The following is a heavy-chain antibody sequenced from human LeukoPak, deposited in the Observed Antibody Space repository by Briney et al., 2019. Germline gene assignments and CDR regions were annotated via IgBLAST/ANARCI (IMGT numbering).Heavy chain of an antibody. D-gene: IGHD1-26*01. CDR2: IRSKANNYAT. V-gene: IGHV3-73*01. J-gene: IGHJ4*02. CDR1: GFTFSGSA. Sequence: PGGSLRLSCAASGFTFSGSAMHWVRQAPGKGLEWVGRIRSKANNYATAYAASVKGRFTISRDDSKNTAYLQMNSLKTEDTAVYYCSGGSTGYSSTTHWGQGTLVTVSS. CDR3: SGGSTGYSSTTH.